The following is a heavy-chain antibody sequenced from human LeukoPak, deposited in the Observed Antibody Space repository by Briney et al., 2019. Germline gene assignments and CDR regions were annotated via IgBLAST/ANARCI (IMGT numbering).Heavy chain of an antibody. J-gene: IGHJ4*02. Sequence: SSETLSLTCTVSGGSISSYYWSWIRQHPGKGLEWSGYIYYSGSTNYNLSLRSRVTISVDTSKNQFSLKLSSVTAADTPVYYCARQHSSSWSYYFDYWGQETLVTVSS. CDR1: GGSISSYY. D-gene: IGHD6-13*01. CDR2: IYYSGST. V-gene: IGHV4-59*08. CDR3: ARQHSSSWSYYFDY.